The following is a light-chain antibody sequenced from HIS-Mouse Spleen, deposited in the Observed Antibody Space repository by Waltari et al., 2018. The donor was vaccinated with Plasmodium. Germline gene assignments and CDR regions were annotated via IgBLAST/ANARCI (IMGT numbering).Light chain of an antibody. CDR1: SSDVGSYNL. J-gene: IGLJ3*02. Sequence: QSALTQPASVSGSPGQSITISCAGTSSDVGSYNLVSWYQQHPGKAPKLMIYEVSKRPLGVSKRFSGSKSCNTASLTISGLQAEDEADYYCCSYAGSSTNWVFGGGTKLTVL. CDR2: EVS. V-gene: IGLV2-23*02. CDR3: CSYAGSSTNWV.